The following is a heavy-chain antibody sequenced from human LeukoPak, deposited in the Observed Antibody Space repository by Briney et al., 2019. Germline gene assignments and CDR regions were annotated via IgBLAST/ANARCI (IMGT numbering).Heavy chain of an antibody. CDR3: ARGVRRYSSGWYPGRYYFDY. D-gene: IGHD6-19*01. J-gene: IGHJ4*02. Sequence: SETLSLTCAVYGGSFSGYYWSWIRQPPGKELEWIGEINHSGSTNYNPSLKSRVTISVDTSKNQFSLKLSSVTAADTAVYYCARGVRRYSSGWYPGRYYFDYWGQGALVTVSS. CDR2: INHSGST. CDR1: GGSFSGYY. V-gene: IGHV4-34*01.